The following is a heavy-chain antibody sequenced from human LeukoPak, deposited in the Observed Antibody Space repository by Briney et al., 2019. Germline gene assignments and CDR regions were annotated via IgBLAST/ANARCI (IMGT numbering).Heavy chain of an antibody. CDR2: ISSSSSYI. V-gene: IGHV3-21*04. CDR3: ANGNRCTSPNCLGYYYFYMDV. D-gene: IGHD2-8*01. J-gene: IGHJ6*03. Sequence: GGSLRLSCAASGFTFSSYSMNWVRQAPGKGLEWVSSISSSSSYIYYADSVKGRFTISRDNAKNSLYLQMNSLRAEDTAVYYCANGNRCTSPNCLGYYYFYMDVWGKGTTVTVSS. CDR1: GFTFSSYS.